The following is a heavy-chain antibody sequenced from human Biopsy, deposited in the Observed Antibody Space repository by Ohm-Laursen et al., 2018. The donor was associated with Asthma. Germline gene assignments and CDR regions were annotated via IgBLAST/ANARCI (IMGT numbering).Heavy chain of an antibody. Sequence: SVKVSCKASGGTFSSHSISWVRQAPGQGLEWMGGIIPIFDTPNYAQKFQGGVTITADESTTTAYMELSSLRSEDTAVYYCVTSGGDYGYFGLDVWGQGTTVTVSS. D-gene: IGHD4-17*01. CDR3: VTSGGDYGYFGLDV. CDR1: GGTFSSHS. V-gene: IGHV1-69*13. CDR2: IIPIFDTP. J-gene: IGHJ6*02.